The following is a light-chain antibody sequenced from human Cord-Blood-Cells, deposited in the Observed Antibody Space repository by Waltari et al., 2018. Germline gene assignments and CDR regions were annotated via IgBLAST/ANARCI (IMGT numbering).Light chain of an antibody. CDR3: QHRSNGMT. V-gene: IGKV3-11*01. J-gene: IGKJ5*01. CDR1: QSVSSY. CDR2: DAS. Sequence: EIVLTQSPATLSLSPGERATLSWRASQSVSSYLAWYQQKPGQAPRLLIYDASNRATGIPARFSGSGSGTDFPLTISSLEPEDFAVYYCQHRSNGMTCGRGTRREI.